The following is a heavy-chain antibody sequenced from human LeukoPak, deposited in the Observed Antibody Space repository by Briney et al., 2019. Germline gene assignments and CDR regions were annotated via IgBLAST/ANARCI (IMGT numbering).Heavy chain of an antibody. CDR3: ARAYYYMDV. Sequence: PSETLSLTCAVSGASISGSGYYWGWIRQPPGKGLEWIGNIYSSGSTYYNPSLKSRVTISVDTSKNQFSLKLSSVTAADTAVYYCARAYYYMDVWGKGTTVTVSS. J-gene: IGHJ6*03. V-gene: IGHV4-39*07. CDR2: IYSSGST. CDR1: GASISGSGYY.